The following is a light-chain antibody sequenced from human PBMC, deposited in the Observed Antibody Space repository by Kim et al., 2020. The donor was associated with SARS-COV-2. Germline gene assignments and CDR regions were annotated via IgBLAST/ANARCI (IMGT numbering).Light chain of an antibody. CDR1: SGSIASNY. Sequence: NFMLTHPHSVSESPGKTVAISCTRSSGSIASNYVQWYQQRPGSAPSTVIYEDNQRPSGVPDRFSGSIDSSSNSASLTISGLKTEDEADYYCQSYNSSNPYVVFGGGTQLTVL. CDR3: QSYNSSNPYVV. CDR2: EDN. V-gene: IGLV6-57*04. J-gene: IGLJ2*01.